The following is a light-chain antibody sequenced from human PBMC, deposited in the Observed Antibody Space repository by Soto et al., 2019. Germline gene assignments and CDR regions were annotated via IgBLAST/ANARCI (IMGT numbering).Light chain of an antibody. Sequence: EIVLTQSPGTLSLSPGDGATLSCRASQSVSSSYLAWYQQKPGQAPRLLIYGASSRATGIPDRFSGSGSGTDFTLAISRLEPEAFAVYYCQQYGSSPYTFGEGTKLEIK. CDR2: GAS. CDR1: QSVSSSY. V-gene: IGKV3-20*01. J-gene: IGKJ2*01. CDR3: QQYGSSPYT.